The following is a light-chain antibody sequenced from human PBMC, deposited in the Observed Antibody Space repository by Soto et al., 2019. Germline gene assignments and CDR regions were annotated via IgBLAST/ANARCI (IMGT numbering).Light chain of an antibody. Sequence: DIQMTQSPSSLSASVGDRVTITCQASQDISNYLNWYQQKPGKAPKLLIYDASNLETVVPSRFNGSGSGTDFTFTISSLQPEDIATYYCQQYDNLPLTFGGGTKVEIK. CDR1: QDISNY. CDR2: DAS. V-gene: IGKV1-33*01. J-gene: IGKJ4*01. CDR3: QQYDNLPLT.